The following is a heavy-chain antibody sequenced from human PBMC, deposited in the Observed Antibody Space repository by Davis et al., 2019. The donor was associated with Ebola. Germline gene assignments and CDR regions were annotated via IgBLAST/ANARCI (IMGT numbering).Heavy chain of an antibody. J-gene: IGHJ6*02. V-gene: IGHV3-23*01. CDR2: ISGSGGST. CDR1: GFTFSSYS. D-gene: IGHD5-18*01. Sequence: PGGSLRLSCAASGFTFSSYSMNWVRQAPGKGLEWVSAISGSGGSTYYADSVKGRFTISRDNSKNTLYLQMNSLRAEDTAVYYCAREGLDTAMFYYYGMDVWGQGTTVTVSS. CDR3: AREGLDTAMFYYYGMDV.